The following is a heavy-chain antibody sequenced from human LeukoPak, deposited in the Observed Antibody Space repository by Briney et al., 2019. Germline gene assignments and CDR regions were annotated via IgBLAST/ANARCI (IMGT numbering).Heavy chain of an antibody. D-gene: IGHD6-19*01. CDR2: ISGTGAST. V-gene: IGHV3-23*01. J-gene: IGHJ2*01. CDR1: GFTFSSYA. Sequence: GGSLRLSCAAPGFTFSSYAMSWVRQAPGKGLEWVSGISGTGASTYYVDSVKGRFTISRDTSKNTLYLQMNSLRAEDTAVYYCAKGVSSGWGYWYFDLWGRGTLVTVSS. CDR3: AKGVSSGWGYWYFDL.